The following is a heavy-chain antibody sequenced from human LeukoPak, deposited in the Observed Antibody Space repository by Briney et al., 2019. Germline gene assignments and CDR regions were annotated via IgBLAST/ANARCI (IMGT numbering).Heavy chain of an antibody. V-gene: IGHV3-30*18. CDR3: AKDGGGWIDY. CDR2: ISYDGSNK. Sequence: PGGYLRLYCAASGFTFSSYGMHWVRQAPGKELEWVAVISYDGSNKYYADSVKGRFTISRNNSKNTLYLQMNSMRAEDTAVYYCAKDGGGWIDYWGQGTLVTVSS. CDR1: GFTFSSYG. J-gene: IGHJ4*02. D-gene: IGHD6-19*01.